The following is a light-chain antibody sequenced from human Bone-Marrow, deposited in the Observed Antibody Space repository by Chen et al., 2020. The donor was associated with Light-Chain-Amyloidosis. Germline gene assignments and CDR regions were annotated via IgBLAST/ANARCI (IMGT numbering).Light chain of an antibody. CDR1: DLPTKY. V-gene: IGLV3-25*03. Sequence: SYELTQPPSVSVSPGQTARITCSGDDLPTKYAYWYQQKPGQAPVLVIHSDTARPSVISERFSGSSSGTTATLTISGVQAEDEADYHCQSADSSGTYEVIFGGGTKLTVL. CDR3: QSADSSGTYEVI. CDR2: SDT. J-gene: IGLJ2*01.